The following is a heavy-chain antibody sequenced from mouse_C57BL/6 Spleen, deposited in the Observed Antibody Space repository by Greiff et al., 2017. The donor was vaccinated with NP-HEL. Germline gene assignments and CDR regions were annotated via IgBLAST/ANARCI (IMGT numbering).Heavy chain of an antibody. CDR1: GYSFTDYN. Sequence: VQLKEPGPELVKPGASVKISCKASGYSFTDYNMNWVKQSNGQSLEWIGVINPNYGTTSYIQKFKGKATLTVDQSSSTAYMQLNSLTSEDSAVYYCARAYYSNYVDARDYWGQGTSGTVSS. V-gene: IGHV1-39*01. CDR2: INPNYGTT. J-gene: IGHJ4*01. CDR3: ARAYYSNYVDARDY. D-gene: IGHD2-5*01.